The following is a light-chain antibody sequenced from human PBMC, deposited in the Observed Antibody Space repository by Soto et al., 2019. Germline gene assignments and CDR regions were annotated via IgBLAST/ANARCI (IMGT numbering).Light chain of an antibody. CDR3: ATWDDDVSGPV. CDR1: SSNIGARYD. Sequence: QSVLTQPPSVSGAPGQRVTISCTGSSSNIGARYDVHWYQQLPGTAPRLLIYDNGNRPSGVPDRFSGSKSGTSASLAISGLRSEDEADYYCATWDDDVSGPVFGGGTKVTVL. CDR2: DNG. J-gene: IGLJ3*02. V-gene: IGLV1-40*01.